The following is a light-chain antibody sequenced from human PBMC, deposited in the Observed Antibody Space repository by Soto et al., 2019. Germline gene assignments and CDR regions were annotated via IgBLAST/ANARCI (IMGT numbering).Light chain of an antibody. CDR1: SSNIGNNY. Sequence: QSVLTQPPSVFAAPGQKVTISCSGSSSNIGNNYVSWYQQLPGAAPKLLIYETDKRLSGVPDRISGSKSGTSATLGITGLQAGDDADYHCGTWDSSLSAHVFGTVTKVTVL. V-gene: IGLV1-51*02. CDR2: ETD. CDR3: GTWDSSLSAHV. J-gene: IGLJ1*01.